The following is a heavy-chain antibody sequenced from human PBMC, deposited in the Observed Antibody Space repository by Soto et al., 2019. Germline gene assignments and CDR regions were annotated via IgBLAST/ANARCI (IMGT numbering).Heavy chain of an antibody. J-gene: IGHJ4*02. V-gene: IGHV3-66*04. D-gene: IGHD6-19*01. CDR2: IYSGGST. CDR3: ARQLGYSSGWYENYFDY. CDR1: GFTVSSNY. Sequence: ESGGGLVQPGGSLRLSCAASGFTVSSNYMSWVRQAPGKGLEWVSVIYSGGSTYYADSVKGRFTISRDNSKNTLYLQMNSLRAEDTAVYYCARQLGYSSGWYENYFDYWGQGTLVTVSS.